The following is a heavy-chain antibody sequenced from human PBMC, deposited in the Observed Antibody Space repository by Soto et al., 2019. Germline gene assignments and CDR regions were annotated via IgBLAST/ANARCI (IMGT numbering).Heavy chain of an antibody. Sequence: QVQLQESGPGLVKPSQTLSLTCTVSGGSISSGGSYWSWIRQSPGKGLEWIGYIYYSGTTYYNPSLKSQVSISLALSKNQFSLTLSSVTAAVPAIYYCASGYCFSSSCSCLDLWGRGTLVTVSS. J-gene: IGHJ2*01. D-gene: IGHD2-2*01. CDR2: IYYSGTT. V-gene: IGHV4-31*01. CDR1: GGSISSGGSY. CDR3: ASGYCFSSSCSCLDL.